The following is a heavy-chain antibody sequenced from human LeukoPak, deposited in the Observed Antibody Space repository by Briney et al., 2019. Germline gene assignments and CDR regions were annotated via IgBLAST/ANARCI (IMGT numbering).Heavy chain of an antibody. CDR1: GFTFSCYG. Sequence: PGRSLRLSCAASGFTFSCYGMHWVRQAPGKGLEWVASINHNGNVNYYVDSVKGRFTISRDNAKNSLYLQMSNLRAEDTAVYFCARGGGLDVWGQGATVTVSS. CDR3: ARGGGLDV. J-gene: IGHJ6*02. D-gene: IGHD3-16*01. V-gene: IGHV3-7*03. CDR2: INHNGNVN.